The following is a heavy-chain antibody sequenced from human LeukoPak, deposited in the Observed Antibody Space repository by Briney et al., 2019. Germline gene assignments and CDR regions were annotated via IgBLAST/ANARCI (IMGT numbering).Heavy chain of an antibody. CDR2: ISAYNGNT. V-gene: IGHV1-18*01. D-gene: IGHD6-13*01. Sequence: GASVKVSCKASGYTFTSYGISWVRQAPGQGLEWMGWISAYNGNTNYAQKLQGRVTMTTDTSTSTAYMELRSLRSDDTAVYYCAGEVSSSWYGYYYYYMDVWGKGTTVTISS. CDR1: GYTFTSYG. CDR3: AGEVSSSWYGYYYYYMDV. J-gene: IGHJ6*03.